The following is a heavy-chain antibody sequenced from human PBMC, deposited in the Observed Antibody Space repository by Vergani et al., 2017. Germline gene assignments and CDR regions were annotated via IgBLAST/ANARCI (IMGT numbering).Heavy chain of an antibody. CDR2: IVVGSGNT. CDR3: AAALGYYYGSGSYYPYYYGMDV. J-gene: IGHJ6*02. D-gene: IGHD3-10*01. CDR1: GFTFTSSA. Sequence: QMQLVQSGPEVKKPGTSVKVSCKASGFTFTSSAMQWVRQARGQRLEWIGWIVVGSGNTNYAQKFQERVTITRDMSTSTAYMELSSLSSEDTAVYYCAAALGYYYGSGSYYPYYYGMDVWGQGTTVTVSS. V-gene: IGHV1-58*02.